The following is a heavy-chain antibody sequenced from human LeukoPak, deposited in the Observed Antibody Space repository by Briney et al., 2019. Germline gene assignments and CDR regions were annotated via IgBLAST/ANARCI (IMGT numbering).Heavy chain of an antibody. J-gene: IGHJ6*03. CDR2: INPNSGGT. CDR1: GYTFTSYG. D-gene: IGHD6-13*01. Sequence: ASVKVSCKASGYTFTSYGISWVRQAPGQGLEWMGWINPNSGGTKYAQKFQGRVTMTRDTSIRTAYMELSRLRSDDTAVYYCARADSSSWDYYYYYMDVWGKGTTVTVSS. V-gene: IGHV1-2*02. CDR3: ARADSSSWDYYYYYMDV.